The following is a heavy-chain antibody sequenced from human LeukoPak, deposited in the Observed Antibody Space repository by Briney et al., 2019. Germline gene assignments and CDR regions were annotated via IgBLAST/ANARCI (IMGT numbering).Heavy chain of an antibody. CDR3: ARAGVVPAAKYSHYYYMDV. CDR1: GYTLTALS. Sequence: ASVKVSCKLSGYTLTALSMHWVRQAPGKGLEWMGGFDPEDGETIYAQKFQGRVTMTEDTSTDTAYMELSRLRSDDTAVYYCARAGVVPAAKYSHYYYMDVWGKGTTVTVSS. J-gene: IGHJ6*03. V-gene: IGHV1-24*01. D-gene: IGHD2-2*01. CDR2: FDPEDGET.